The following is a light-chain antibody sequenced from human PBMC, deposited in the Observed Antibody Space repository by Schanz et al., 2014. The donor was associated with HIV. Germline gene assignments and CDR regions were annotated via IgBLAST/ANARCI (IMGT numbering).Light chain of an antibody. V-gene: IGLV2-14*01. CDR1: SSDGGGYNY. J-gene: IGLJ2*01. CDR2: DVR. Sequence: QSVLTQPASVSGSPGQSITISCTGTSSDGGGYNYVSWYQQHPGKAPKLMIYDVRYRPSGVSNRFSGSKSDKTASLTISGLQVEDEADYYCSSFTSSRGVVFGGGTKLTVL. CDR3: SSFTSSRGVV.